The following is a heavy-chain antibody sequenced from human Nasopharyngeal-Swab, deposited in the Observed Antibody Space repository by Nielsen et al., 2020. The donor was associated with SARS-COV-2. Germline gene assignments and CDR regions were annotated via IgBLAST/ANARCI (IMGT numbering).Heavy chain of an antibody. D-gene: IGHD3-22*01. Sequence: GESLKISCKGSGYSFTSYWIGWVRQMPGKGLEWMGIIYPGDSDTRYSPSFQGQVTISADKSISTAYLQWSSLKASDTAMYYCARPTYYYDSSGYYSPGRPDAFDIRGQGTMVTVSP. V-gene: IGHV5-51*01. CDR3: ARPTYYYDSSGYYSPGRPDAFDI. CDR2: IYPGDSDT. J-gene: IGHJ3*02. CDR1: GYSFTSYW.